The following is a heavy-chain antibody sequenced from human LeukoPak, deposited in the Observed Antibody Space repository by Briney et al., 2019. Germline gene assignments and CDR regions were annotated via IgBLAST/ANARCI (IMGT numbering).Heavy chain of an antibody. D-gene: IGHD5-18*01. V-gene: IGHV3-30*18. CDR1: GLIFETYG. CDR3: VKGRRGSSYVHYFDS. Sequence: GGSLRLSCEVSGLIFETYGMHWVRQAPGKGLEWVGVISKNGSNTYYGDSVKGRFTISRDNTNNTLSLQMNGLTTEDTGVYFCVKGRRGSSYVHYFDSWGQGTLVAVSS. J-gene: IGHJ4*02. CDR2: ISKNGSNT.